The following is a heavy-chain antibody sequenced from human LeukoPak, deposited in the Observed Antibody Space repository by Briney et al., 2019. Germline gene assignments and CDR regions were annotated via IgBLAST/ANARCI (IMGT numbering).Heavy chain of an antibody. Sequence: GGSLRLSCAASGFTFSSYSMSWVRQAPGKGLEWVSTITGTGVGTYYSDSVKGRFTISRDNSKNTLSLEMNSLRAEDTAVYYCAKGVGSCSGGNCLFDYWGQGTLVSVSS. CDR2: ITGTGVGT. CDR3: AKGVGSCSGGNCLFDY. D-gene: IGHD2-15*01. CDR1: GFTFSSYS. J-gene: IGHJ4*02. V-gene: IGHV3-23*01.